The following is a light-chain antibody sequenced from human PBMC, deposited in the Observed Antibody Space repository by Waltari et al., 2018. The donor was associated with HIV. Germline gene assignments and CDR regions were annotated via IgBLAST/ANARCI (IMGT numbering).Light chain of an antibody. CDR3: QSYDSRV. J-gene: IGLJ3*02. CDR1: SGSIASNY. V-gene: IGLV6-57*02. Sequence: NFMLTPPHSVSASPGKTVTISCTGSSGSIASNYVQWYQQRPGSAPTTVIYEDNQRPSGVPSRFSGSIDSSSNSASLTISGLKTEDEADYYCQSYDSRVFGGGTKLTVL. CDR2: EDN.